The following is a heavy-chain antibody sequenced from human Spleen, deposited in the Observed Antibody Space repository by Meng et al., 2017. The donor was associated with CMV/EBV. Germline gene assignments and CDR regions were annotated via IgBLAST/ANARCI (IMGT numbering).Heavy chain of an antibody. CDR3: ARGGGVGATRWFDP. CDR1: GGSFRGYY. D-gene: IGHD1-26*01. Sequence: QVHLKQWGAGPFKPSETLALSCAVYGGSFRGYYRSWIRQPPGKGLEWIGEINHSGSTNYNPSLKSRVTISVDTSKNQFSLKLSSVTAADTAVYYCARGGGVGATRWFDPWGQGTLVTVSS. CDR2: INHSGST. J-gene: IGHJ5*02. V-gene: IGHV4-34*01.